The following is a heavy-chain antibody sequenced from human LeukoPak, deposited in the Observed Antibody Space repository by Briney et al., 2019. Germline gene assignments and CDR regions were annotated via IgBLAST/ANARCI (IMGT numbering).Heavy chain of an antibody. D-gene: IGHD2-2*01. CDR2: VRYDESTK. V-gene: IGHV3-30*02. J-gene: IGHJ5*02. CDR1: GFTFSNYG. CDR3: AKDRIPYCSSTSCYSAFDP. Sequence: PGGSLRLSCAASGFTFSNYGMHWVRQAPGKGLEWVAFVRYDESTKFYADSVKGRFTISRDNSKNTLYLQMNSLRAEDTAVYYCAKDRIPYCSSTSCYSAFDPWGQGTLVTVSS.